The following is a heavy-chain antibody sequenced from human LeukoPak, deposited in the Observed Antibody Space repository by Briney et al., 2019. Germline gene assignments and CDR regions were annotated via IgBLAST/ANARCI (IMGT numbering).Heavy chain of an antibody. CDR3: AKDMWAEGSDGDNSDDAFDI. CDR2: ISWNSGSI. J-gene: IGHJ3*02. CDR1: GFTFDDYA. V-gene: IGHV3-9*01. Sequence: GGSLRLSCAASGFTFDDYAMHWVRQAPGKGLEWVSGISWNSGSIGYADSVKGRFTISRDNAKNSLYLQMNSLRAEDTALYYCAKDMWAEGSDGDNSDDAFDIWGQGTMVTVSS. D-gene: IGHD2-21*02.